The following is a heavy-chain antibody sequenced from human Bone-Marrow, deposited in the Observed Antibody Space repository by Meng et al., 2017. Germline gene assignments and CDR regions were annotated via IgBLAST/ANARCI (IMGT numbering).Heavy chain of an antibody. CDR2: IYHSGST. J-gene: IGHJ4*02. V-gene: IGHV4-38-2*02. D-gene: IGHD1-26*01. Sequence: GSLRLSCTVSGFSINSAYFWGWIRQPPGKGLEWIGTIYHSGSTYYNPSLKSRVTISVDTSKNQFSLKLSSVTATDTAVYYCAREMRSVSYSYFFDYWGQGTLVTVSS. CDR1: GFSINSAYF. CDR3: AREMRSVSYSYFFDY.